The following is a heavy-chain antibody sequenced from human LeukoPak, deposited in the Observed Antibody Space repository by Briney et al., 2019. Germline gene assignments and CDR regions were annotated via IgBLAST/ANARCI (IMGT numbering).Heavy chain of an antibody. J-gene: IGHJ2*01. D-gene: IGHD5-18*01. CDR2: INHSGST. Sequence: SETLSLTCAVYGGSFSGYYWSWIRQPPGKGLEWIGEINHSGSTNYNPSLKSRVTISVDTSKNQFSLKLSSVTAADTAVYYCARGVGYSYGRWSWYFDLWGRGTLVTVSS. CDR3: ARGVGYSYGRWSWYFDL. V-gene: IGHV4-34*01. CDR1: GGSFSGYY.